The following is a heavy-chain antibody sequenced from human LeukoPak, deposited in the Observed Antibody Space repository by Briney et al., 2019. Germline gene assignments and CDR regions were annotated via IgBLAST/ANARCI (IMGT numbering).Heavy chain of an antibody. J-gene: IGHJ4*02. V-gene: IGHV3-30-3*01. CDR1: GLTFSNYW. CDR2: ISYDGSNK. CDR3: AAEFDY. Sequence: GGSLRLSCAASGLTFSNYWMDWVRQAPGKGLEWVAVISYDGSNKYYADSVKGRFTISRDNSKNTLYLQMNSLRAEDTAVYYCAAEFDYWGQGTLVTVSS.